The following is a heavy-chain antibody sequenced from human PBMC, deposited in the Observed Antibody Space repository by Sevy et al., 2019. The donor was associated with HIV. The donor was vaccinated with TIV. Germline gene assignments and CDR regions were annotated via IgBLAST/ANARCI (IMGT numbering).Heavy chain of an antibody. V-gene: IGHV3-7*01. D-gene: IGHD1-1*01. J-gene: IGHJ4*02. CDR3: AREMGGGNSF. Sequence: GSLRLSCAASGFTFSSFWMHWVRQAPGKGLEWVANIKQDGSEKYYVHSVKGRFTISRDNAKNSLYLQMNGLGAEDTAVYYCAREMGGGNSFWGQGTLVTVSS. CDR1: GFTFSSFW. CDR2: IKQDGSEK.